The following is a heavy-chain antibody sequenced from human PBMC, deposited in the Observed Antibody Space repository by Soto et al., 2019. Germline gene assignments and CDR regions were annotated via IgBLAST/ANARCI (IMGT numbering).Heavy chain of an antibody. J-gene: IGHJ4*02. Sequence: VSVKVSCKASGYTFTSYAMHWVRQAPGQRLEWMGWINAGNGNTKYSQKFQGRVTITRDTSASTAYMELSSLRSEDTAVYYCARGLGLYYFDYWGQGTQVTVSS. V-gene: IGHV1-3*01. D-gene: IGHD1-26*01. CDR1: GYTFTSYA. CDR3: ARGLGLYYFDY. CDR2: INAGNGNT.